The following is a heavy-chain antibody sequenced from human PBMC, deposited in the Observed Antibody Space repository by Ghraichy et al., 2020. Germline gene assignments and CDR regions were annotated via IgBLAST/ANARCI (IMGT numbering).Heavy chain of an antibody. CDR2: FHYSGSI. D-gene: IGHD3-9*01. CDR1: GASISSTHFW. Sequence: PETLSLTCTVSGASISSTHFWWGWIRQPPGKGLEWIGSFHYSGSIHYNPSLQSRVTISIDTPNNQFSLKLYSLTAADTAVYYCARPDISWGQGTLVTVSS. CDR3: ARPDIS. V-gene: IGHV4-39*01. J-gene: IGHJ4*02.